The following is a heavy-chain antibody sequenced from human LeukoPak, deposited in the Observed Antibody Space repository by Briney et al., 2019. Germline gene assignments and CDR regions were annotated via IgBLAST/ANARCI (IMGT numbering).Heavy chain of an antibody. CDR2: TYYRSRWHN. CDR1: GDSVSGNSAA. J-gene: IGHJ4*02. CDR3: ARAHLRGFDY. Sequence: SQTLSLTCAIFGDSVSGNSAAWNWIRQSPSRGLEWLGKTYYRSRWHNDYAVSVKSRITINPDTSKNQFSLQLSSVTPEDTAVYYCARAHLRGFDYWGQGTLVTVSS. V-gene: IGHV6-1*01.